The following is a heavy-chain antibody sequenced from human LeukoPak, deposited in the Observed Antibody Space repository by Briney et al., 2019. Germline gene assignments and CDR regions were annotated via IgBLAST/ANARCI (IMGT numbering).Heavy chain of an antibody. CDR2: IYTSGST. Sequence: SETLSLTCTVSGGSISSYYWSWIRQPAGKGLEWIGRIYTSGSTNYNPSLKSRVTMSVDTFKNQFSLKLSSVTAADTAVYYCARGRDYGDYIDYWGQGTLVTVSS. CDR3: ARGRDYGDYIDY. V-gene: IGHV4-4*07. CDR1: GGSISSYY. J-gene: IGHJ4*02. D-gene: IGHD4-17*01.